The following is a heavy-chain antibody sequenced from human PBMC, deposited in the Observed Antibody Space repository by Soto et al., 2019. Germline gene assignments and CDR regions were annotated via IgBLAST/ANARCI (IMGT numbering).Heavy chain of an antibody. J-gene: IGHJ3*02. CDR2: INPNSGGT. CDR3: ARAYYDFWSGYYSGSSSVGAFDI. D-gene: IGHD3-3*01. Sequence: QVQLVQSGAEVKKPGASVKVSCKASGYTFTGYYVHWVRQAPGQGLEWMGWINPNSGGTNYAQKFQGWVTMTRDTSISTAYMELSRLRSDDTAVYYCARAYYDFWSGYYSGSSSVGAFDIWGQGTMVTVSS. V-gene: IGHV1-2*04. CDR1: GYTFTGYY.